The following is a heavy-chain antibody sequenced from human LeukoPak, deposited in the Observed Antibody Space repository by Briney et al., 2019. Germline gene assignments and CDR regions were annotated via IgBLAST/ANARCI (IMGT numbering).Heavy chain of an antibody. Sequence: GGSLRLSCAASGFSFSAYGVHWVRQAPGKGLEWVAVIWYDGSSKDYADSVKGRFTLSRDNSKNTLYLQMNSLTVEDTAVYYCARSQSSSLIDYWGQGTLVTVSS. CDR3: ARSQSSSLIDY. CDR1: GFSFSAYG. CDR2: IWYDGSSK. J-gene: IGHJ4*02. D-gene: IGHD6-13*01. V-gene: IGHV3-33*01.